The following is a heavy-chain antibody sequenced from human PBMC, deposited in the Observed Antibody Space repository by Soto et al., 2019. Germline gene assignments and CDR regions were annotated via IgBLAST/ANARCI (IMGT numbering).Heavy chain of an antibody. CDR3: ARDRQYGSGYGMDV. D-gene: IGHD3-10*01. J-gene: IGHJ6*02. Sequence: QVQLVESGGGVVQPGRSLRLSCAASGLTFSSYGMHWVRQAPGKGLEWVAVTWYDGSNKYYADSVKGRFTISRDNSKNTLYLQMNSLRAEDTAVYYCARDRQYGSGYGMDVWGQGTTVTVSS. CDR2: TWYDGSNK. V-gene: IGHV3-33*01. CDR1: GLTFSSYG.